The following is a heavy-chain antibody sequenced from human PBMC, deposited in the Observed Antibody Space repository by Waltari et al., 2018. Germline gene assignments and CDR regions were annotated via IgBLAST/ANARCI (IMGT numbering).Heavy chain of an antibody. J-gene: IGHJ4*02. CDR2: LNAGNGNT. CDR3: ARDRWQQLVDY. V-gene: IGHV1-3*01. D-gene: IGHD6-13*01. CDR1: GYTFTSYA. Sequence: QVQLVQSGAEVKKPGASVKVSCKASGYTFTSYAMHWVRQAPGQRLEWMGWLNAGNGNTKYSQKFQGRVTITRDTSASTAYMELSSLRSEDTAVYYCARDRWQQLVDYWGQGTLVTVSS.